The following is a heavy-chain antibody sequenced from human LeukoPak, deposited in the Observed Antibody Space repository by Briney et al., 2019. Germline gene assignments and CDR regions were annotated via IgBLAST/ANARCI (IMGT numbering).Heavy chain of an antibody. J-gene: IGHJ3*02. CDR2: IYSGGST. CDR3: ASGRDAFDI. V-gene: IGHV3-66*01. CDR1: GFTFSSYA. D-gene: IGHD3/OR15-3a*01. Sequence: DPGGSLRLSCAASGFTFSSYAMHWVRQAPGKGLEWVSVIYSGGSTYYADSVKGRFTISRDNSKNTLYLQMNSLRAEDTAVYYCASGRDAFDIWGQGTMVTVSS.